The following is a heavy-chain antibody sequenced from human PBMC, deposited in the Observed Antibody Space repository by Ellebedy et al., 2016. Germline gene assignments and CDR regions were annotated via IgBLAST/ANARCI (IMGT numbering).Heavy chain of an antibody. Sequence: SETLSLXCAVYGGSFSGYYWSWIRQPPGKGLEWIGEINHSGSTNYTPSLKSRVTISVDTSKNQFSLKLSSVTAADTAVYYCARAGYYYDSSGYPFDYWGQGTLVTVSS. V-gene: IGHV4-34*01. D-gene: IGHD3-22*01. CDR1: GGSFSGYY. J-gene: IGHJ4*02. CDR2: INHSGST. CDR3: ARAGYYYDSSGYPFDY.